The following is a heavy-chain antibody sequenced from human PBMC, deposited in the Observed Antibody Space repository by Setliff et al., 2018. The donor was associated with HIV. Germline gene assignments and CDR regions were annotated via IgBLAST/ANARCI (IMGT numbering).Heavy chain of an antibody. CDR2: IYYSGNT. D-gene: IGHD6-13*01. Sequence: TSETLSLTCTVSGGSISSGGYYWGWIRQPPGKGLEWIGSIYYSGNTYYNPSLKSRVTISLDTSKNQFSLKLSSVTAADTAVYYCARDIQAAGTGWFDPWGQGTLVTVSS. V-gene: IGHV4-39*07. CDR3: ARDIQAAGTGWFDP. J-gene: IGHJ5*02. CDR1: GGSISSGGYY.